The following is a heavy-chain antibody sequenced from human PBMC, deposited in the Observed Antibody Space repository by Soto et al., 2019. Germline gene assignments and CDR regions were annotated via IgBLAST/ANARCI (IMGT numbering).Heavy chain of an antibody. V-gene: IGHV4-31*03. CDR3: ARGVLGHCSSTSCGNWFDP. CDR2: IYYSGST. J-gene: IGHJ5*02. D-gene: IGHD2-2*01. Sequence: SETLSLTCTVSGGSISSGGYYRSWIRQHPGKGLEWIGYIYYSGSTYYNPSLKSRVTISVDTSKNQFSLKLSSVTAADTAVYYCARGVLGHCSSTSCGNWFDPWGQGTLVTVSS. CDR1: GGSISSGGYY.